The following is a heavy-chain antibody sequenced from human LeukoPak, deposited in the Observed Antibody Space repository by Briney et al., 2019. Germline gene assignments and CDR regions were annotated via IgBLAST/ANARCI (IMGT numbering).Heavy chain of an antibody. V-gene: IGHV4-61*02. D-gene: IGHD6-19*01. CDR1: GGSISSGSYY. CDR2: IYTSGST. Sequence: ASETLSLTCTVSGGSISSGSYYWSWIRQPAGKGLEWIGRIYTSGSTNYNPSLKSRVTVSMDSSKNQFSLEMKSVTAADTAVYYCTRGWSSAGVFDSWGQGTVVTVSS. CDR3: TRGWSSAGVFDS. J-gene: IGHJ3*02.